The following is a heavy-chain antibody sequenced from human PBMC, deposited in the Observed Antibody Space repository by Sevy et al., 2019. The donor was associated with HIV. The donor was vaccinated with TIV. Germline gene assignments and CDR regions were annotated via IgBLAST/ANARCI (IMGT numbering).Heavy chain of an antibody. Sequence: GGSLRLSCAASGFTFSSYSMNWVRQAPGKGLEWVSYISSSSSTIYYADSVKGRFTISRDNAKNSLYLQMNSLRDEDTAVYYCAGVPVYCGGDCWAYFDYWGQGTLVTVSS. J-gene: IGHJ4*02. CDR2: ISSSSSTI. V-gene: IGHV3-48*02. CDR1: GFTFSSYS. CDR3: AGVPVYCGGDCWAYFDY. D-gene: IGHD2-21*02.